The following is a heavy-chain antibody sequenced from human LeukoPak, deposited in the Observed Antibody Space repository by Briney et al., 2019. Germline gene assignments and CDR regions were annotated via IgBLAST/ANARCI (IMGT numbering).Heavy chain of an antibody. CDR3: TREVGSWFDY. D-gene: IGHD6-13*01. V-gene: IGHV3-73*01. Sequence: GGSLRLSCAASDFTFSGSAMHWVRQASGRGLEWVGRIRDKANTYATSYAASVEGRFTISRDDLKNTAYLQMNSLKTEDTALYYCTREVGSWFDYWGQGTLVTVSS. CDR2: IRDKANTYAT. J-gene: IGHJ4*02. CDR1: DFTFSGSA.